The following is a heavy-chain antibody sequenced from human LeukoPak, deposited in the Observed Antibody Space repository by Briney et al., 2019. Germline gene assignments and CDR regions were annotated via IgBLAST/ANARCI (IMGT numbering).Heavy chain of an antibody. Sequence: GGSLRLSCAASGFIFSDYYMSWTRQAPGKGLKWVSYISSSGSTKYYADSVKGRFTISRDNAKNSYLQMNSLRAEDTAVYYCARDGHAYGRGSPHYWGQGTLVTVSS. V-gene: IGHV3-11*01. CDR1: GFIFSDYY. CDR3: ARDGHAYGRGSPHY. D-gene: IGHD3-10*01. CDR2: ISSSGSTK. J-gene: IGHJ4*02.